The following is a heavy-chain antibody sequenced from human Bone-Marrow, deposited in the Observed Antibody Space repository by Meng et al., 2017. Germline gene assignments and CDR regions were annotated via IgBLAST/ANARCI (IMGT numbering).Heavy chain of an antibody. D-gene: IGHD1-14*01. CDR3: ARGNGIPGY. CDR2: ITAGNGNT. V-gene: IGHV1-3*01. Sequence: QVQVMQVGAEVKKPGASVKVSCKASGYTFTSYAMHWVRQPPGQRLEWMGWITAGNGNTKYSQKFQGRVTITRDTSASTAYMELSSLRSEDTAVYYCARGNGIPGYWGQGTLVTVSS. CDR1: GYTFTSYA. J-gene: IGHJ4*02.